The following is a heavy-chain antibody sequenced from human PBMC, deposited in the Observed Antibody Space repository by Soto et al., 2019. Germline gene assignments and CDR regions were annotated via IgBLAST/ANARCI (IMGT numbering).Heavy chain of an antibody. J-gene: IGHJ2*01. V-gene: IGHV4-59*01. CDR2: IDYSGST. Sequence: QVQLQESGPGLGEPLASMSLTCTVSAGSISSYYWSWIRQPPGKGLALIGNIDYSGSTKYNPSLTSRVTRSVDTSKNQFSLKLNSVTAADTAVYYCARGAWYFDLWGRGTLVTVSS. CDR3: ARGAWYFDL. CDR1: AGSISSYY.